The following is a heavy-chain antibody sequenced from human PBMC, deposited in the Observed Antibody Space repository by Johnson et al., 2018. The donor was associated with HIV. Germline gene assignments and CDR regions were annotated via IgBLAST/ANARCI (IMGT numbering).Heavy chain of an antibody. D-gene: IGHD3-22*01. V-gene: IGHV3-11*04. Sequence: VKLVESGGGLVKPGGSLRLSCAASGFTFSDYYMSWIRQAPGKGLEWVSYISSSGSTIYYADSVKGRFTISRDNAKNSLYLQMNSLRADDTAVYYCARGSAVVLLRTEDAFDIWGLGTMVTLSS. J-gene: IGHJ3*02. CDR1: GFTFSDYY. CDR3: ARGSAVVLLRTEDAFDI. CDR2: ISSSGSTI.